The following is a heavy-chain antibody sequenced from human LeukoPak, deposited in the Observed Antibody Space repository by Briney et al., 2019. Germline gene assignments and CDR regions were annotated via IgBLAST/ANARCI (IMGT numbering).Heavy chain of an antibody. J-gene: IGHJ4*02. CDR2: INAGNGDT. CDR1: GYTFTSYA. CDR3: ARDRGGTGDFDY. D-gene: IGHD1-1*01. Sequence: SVKVSCKASGYTFTSYAMHWVRRAPGQRLEWMGWINAGNGDTKYSQKFQGRVTIARDTSASTAYMELSSLRSEDTAVYYCARDRGGTGDFDYWGQGTLVTVSS. V-gene: IGHV1-3*01.